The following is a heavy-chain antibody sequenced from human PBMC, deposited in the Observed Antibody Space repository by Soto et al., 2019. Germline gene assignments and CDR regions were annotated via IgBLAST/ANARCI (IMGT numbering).Heavy chain of an antibody. Sequence: QVQLQQWGAGLLKPSETLSLTCAVYGGSFSGYYWSWIRQPPGKGLEWIGEINHSESTNYNPSLKSRVTISLDTSKNQFSLELTSVTSADTAVYYGVPGPAATSGWFDPWGQGTLVTVSS. CDR3: VPGPAATSGWFDP. V-gene: IGHV4-34*01. J-gene: IGHJ5*02. CDR1: GGSFSGYY. D-gene: IGHD2-15*01. CDR2: INHSEST.